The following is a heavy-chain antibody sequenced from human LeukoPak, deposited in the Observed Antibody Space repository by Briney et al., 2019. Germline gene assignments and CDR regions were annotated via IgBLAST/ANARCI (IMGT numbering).Heavy chain of an antibody. V-gene: IGHV4-39*07. CDR1: GGSISSGGYY. D-gene: IGHD6-13*01. Sequence: PSETLSLTCTVSGGSISSGGYYWSWIRQPPGKGLEWIGEINHSGSTNYNPSLKSRVTISVDTSKNQFSLKLSSVTAADTAVYYCARRRSSWLYYFDYWGQGTLVTVSS. J-gene: IGHJ4*02. CDR2: INHSGST. CDR3: ARRRSSWLYYFDY.